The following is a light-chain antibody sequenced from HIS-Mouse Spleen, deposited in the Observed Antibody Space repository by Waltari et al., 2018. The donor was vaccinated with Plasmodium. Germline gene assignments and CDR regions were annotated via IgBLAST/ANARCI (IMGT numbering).Light chain of an antibody. CDR1: SSDVGSYNL. V-gene: IGLV2-23*03. CDR2: EGS. J-gene: IGLJ3*02. Sequence: QSALTQPASVSGSPGQSITISCTGTSSDVGSYNLVSWYQQHPGKAPKLLSYEGSKRPSGVPNRFSGSKSGNTASLTISGLQAEDEADYYCCSYAGSSTFVFGGGTKLTVL. CDR3: CSYAGSSTFV.